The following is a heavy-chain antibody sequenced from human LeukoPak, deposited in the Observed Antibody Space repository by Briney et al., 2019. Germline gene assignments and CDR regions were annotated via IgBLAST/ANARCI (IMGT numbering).Heavy chain of an antibody. CDR1: GDSVSSNSAA. J-gene: IGHJ3*02. CDR3: ARGQQWLDDTFDI. Sequence: SQTLPLTCAISGDSVSSNSAAWNWIRHSPSRGLEWLGRTYYKSRWYNDYAVSVKSRITINPDTSKNQFALQLNSVTPEDTAVYYCARGQQWLDDTFDIWGQGTMVTVSS. CDR2: TYYKSRWYN. V-gene: IGHV6-1*01. D-gene: IGHD6-19*01.